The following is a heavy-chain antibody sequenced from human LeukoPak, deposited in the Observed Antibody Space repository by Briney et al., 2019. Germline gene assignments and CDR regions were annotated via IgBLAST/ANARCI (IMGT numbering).Heavy chain of an antibody. V-gene: IGHV4-34*01. J-gene: IGHJ4*02. CDR3: ARRYYYNLGSFPFDF. Sequence: ASETLSLTCAVSGGPFSGYFWSWIRQSPGKGLKWIGEIHNSGTTNYNPSLNSRVTISEDTSKNQFYLNLGSVTAADTAVYYCARRYYYNLGSFPFDFWGQGTLVTVSS. CDR1: GGPFSGYF. CDR2: IHNSGTT. D-gene: IGHD3-10*01.